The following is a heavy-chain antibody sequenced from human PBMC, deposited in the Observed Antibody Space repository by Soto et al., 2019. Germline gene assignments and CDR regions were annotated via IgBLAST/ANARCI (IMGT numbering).Heavy chain of an antibody. V-gene: IGHV3-23*01. Sequence: EVQLLESGGGLVQPGGSLRLSCAASGFTFSSYAMSWVRQAPGKGLEWVSAISGSGGSTYYADSVKGRFTISRDNSKNTLYLQMNSLRAEDTAVYYCAKVGQPVSHSVDWFDPWGQGTLVTVSS. J-gene: IGHJ5*02. D-gene: IGHD6-6*01. CDR2: ISGSGGST. CDR1: GFTFSSYA. CDR3: AKVGQPVSHSVDWFDP.